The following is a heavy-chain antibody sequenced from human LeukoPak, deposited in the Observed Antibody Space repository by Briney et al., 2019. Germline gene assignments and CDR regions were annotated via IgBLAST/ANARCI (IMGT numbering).Heavy chain of an antibody. CDR3: SRGSDCGTNYYYGMDV. D-gene: IGHD1-26*01. Sequence: SETLSLTCTVSGGSISSYYWSWIRQPPGKGLEWIGYIYYSGSTNYTPSLKSRVTISVDTSKNQFSLKLNSVTAEDTAVSYCSRGSDCGTNYYYGMDVWGQGTTVTVSS. J-gene: IGHJ6*02. CDR2: IYYSGST. CDR1: GGSISSYY. V-gene: IGHV4-59*01.